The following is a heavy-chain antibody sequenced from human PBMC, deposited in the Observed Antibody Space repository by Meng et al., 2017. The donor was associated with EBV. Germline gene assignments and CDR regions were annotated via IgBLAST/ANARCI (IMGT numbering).Heavy chain of an antibody. CDR1: EFTFSSYC. V-gene: IGHV3-74*01. CDR3: VRGHGGSNLGGYH. CDR2: INSDVSRT. J-gene: IGHJ5*02. Sequence: EVHLVESGGGLFQPGWSLKLSCEASEFTFSSYCMHWVRQAPGKGLVWVSRINSDVSRTSYADSVKGRFSITRDNAKNTLYLEMNSLTVDDTAIYYCVRGHGGSNLGGYHWGQGTLVTVSS. D-gene: IGHD2-15*01.